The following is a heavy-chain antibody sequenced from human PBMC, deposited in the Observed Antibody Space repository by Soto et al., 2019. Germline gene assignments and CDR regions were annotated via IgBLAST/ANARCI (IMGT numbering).Heavy chain of an antibody. V-gene: IGHV3-30*18. CDR3: AKDGGYSYGWGMNYYYGMDV. D-gene: IGHD5-18*01. CDR2: ISYDGSNK. J-gene: IGHJ6*02. Sequence: GGSLRLSCAASGFTFSSYGMHWVRQAPGKGLEWVAVISYDGSNKYYAGSVKGRFTISRDNSKNTLYLQMNSLRAEDTAVYYCAKDGGYSYGWGMNYYYGMDVWGQGTTVTVSS. CDR1: GFTFSSYG.